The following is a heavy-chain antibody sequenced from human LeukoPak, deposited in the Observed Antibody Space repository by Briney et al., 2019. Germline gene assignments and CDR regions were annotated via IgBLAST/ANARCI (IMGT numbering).Heavy chain of an antibody. CDR1: GGTFSSYA. Sequence: GASVKVSCKVSGGTFSSYAISWVRQAPGQGLEWMGGIIPIFGTANYAQKFQGRVTITADKSTSTAYMELSSLRSEDTAVYYCAGSPPIAAAGWFDPWGQGTLVTVSS. CDR2: IIPIFGTA. CDR3: AGSPPIAAAGWFDP. D-gene: IGHD6-13*01. J-gene: IGHJ5*02. V-gene: IGHV1-69*06.